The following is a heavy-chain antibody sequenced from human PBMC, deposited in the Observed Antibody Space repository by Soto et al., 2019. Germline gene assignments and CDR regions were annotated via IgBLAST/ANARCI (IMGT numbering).Heavy chain of an antibody. J-gene: IGHJ4*02. CDR3: AGSIVVVVAATTNFDY. D-gene: IGHD2-15*01. V-gene: IGHV4-59*01. CDR2: IYYSGST. CDR1: GGSISSYY. Sequence: PSETLSLTCTVSGGSISSYYWSWIRQPPGKGLEWIGYIYYSGSTNYNPSLKSRVTISVDTSKNQFSLKLSSVTAADTAVYYCAGSIVVVVAATTNFDYWGQGTLVTVSS.